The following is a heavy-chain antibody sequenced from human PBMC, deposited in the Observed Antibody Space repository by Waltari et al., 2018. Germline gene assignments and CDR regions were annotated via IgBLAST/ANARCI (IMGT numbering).Heavy chain of an antibody. V-gene: IGHV3-21*01. CDR3: ARDRATMITGGAFDI. D-gene: IGHD3-22*01. CDR1: GFTFSSYS. Sequence: EVQLVESGGGLVKPGGSLRLSCAASGFTFSSYSMNWVRQAQGKGLEWVSSISSSSSYIYYADSVKGRVTISRDNAKNSLYRQMNSLRAEDTAVYYCARDRATMITGGAFDIWGQGTMVTVSS. CDR2: ISSSSSYI. J-gene: IGHJ3*02.